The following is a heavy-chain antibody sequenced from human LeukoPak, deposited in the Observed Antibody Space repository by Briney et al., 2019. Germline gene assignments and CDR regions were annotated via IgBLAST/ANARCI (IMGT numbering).Heavy chain of an antibody. CDR1: GFKLIGYS. J-gene: IGHJ4*02. CDR2: INSSSGTI. CDR3: AKEGDNTGYRYFDD. Sequence: PGGSLRLSCAASGFKLIGYSMNWVRQAPGKGLEWVSYINSSSGTIIYADSVKGRFTISRDNAKNSLYLQMNSLRAEDTAVYYCAKEGDNTGYRYFDDWGQGTWSPSPQ. D-gene: IGHD3-22*01. V-gene: IGHV3-48*04.